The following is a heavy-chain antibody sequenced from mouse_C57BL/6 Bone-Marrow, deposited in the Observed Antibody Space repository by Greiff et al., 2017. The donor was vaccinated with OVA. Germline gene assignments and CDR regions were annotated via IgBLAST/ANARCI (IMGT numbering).Heavy chain of an antibody. V-gene: IGHV1-39*01. CDR3: AFYYGSSYRYFDV. CDR2: INPNYGTT. Sequence: VQLKQSGPELVKPGASVKISCKASGYSFTDYNMNWVKQSNGKSLEWIGVINPNYGTTSYNQKFKGKATLTVDQSSSTAYMQLNSLTSDDSAVYYWAFYYGSSYRYFDVWGTGTTVTVSS. D-gene: IGHD1-1*01. J-gene: IGHJ1*03. CDR1: GYSFTDYN.